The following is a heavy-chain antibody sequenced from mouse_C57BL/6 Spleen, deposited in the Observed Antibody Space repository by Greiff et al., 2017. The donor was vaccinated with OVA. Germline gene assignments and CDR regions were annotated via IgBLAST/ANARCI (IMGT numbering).Heavy chain of an antibody. CDR2: IWSGGST. CDR1: GFSLTSYG. D-gene: IGHD6-2*01. J-gene: IGHJ4*01. V-gene: IGHV2-2*01. CDR3: ASEGSLLDAMDY. Sequence: VKLMESGPGLVQPSQSLSITCTVSGFSLTSYGVHWVRQSPGKGLEWLGVIWSGGSTDYNAAFISRLSISKDNSKSQVFFKMNSLQADDTAIYYCASEGSLLDAMDYWGQGTSVTVSS.